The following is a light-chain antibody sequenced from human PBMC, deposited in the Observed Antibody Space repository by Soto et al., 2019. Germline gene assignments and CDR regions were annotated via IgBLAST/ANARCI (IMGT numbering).Light chain of an antibody. CDR1: QSVSIS. V-gene: IGKV3-15*01. J-gene: IGKJ1*01. Sequence: DMVMTQSPATLSVSPGERATLSCRASQSVSISLAWYQQKPGRSPRLLIYGASTRAIGIPARFSGSGSGTDFTLTISSLQSEDFAVYYCLQYNNWWTFGQGTKVEIK. CDR2: GAS. CDR3: LQYNNWWT.